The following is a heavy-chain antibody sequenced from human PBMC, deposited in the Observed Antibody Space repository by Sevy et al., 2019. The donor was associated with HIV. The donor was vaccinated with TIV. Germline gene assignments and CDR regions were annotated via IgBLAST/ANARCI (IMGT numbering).Heavy chain of an antibody. CDR2: IRNKAYDGTT. Sequence: GGSLRLSCKASGFTFGDYAMSWFRQAPGKGLEWEGFIRNKAYDGTTEYAASVKGRFTISRDDSKSIAYLQMNSLKTEDTAVYYCTRDPTEGIAVAGNWYDPWGQGTLVTVSS. V-gene: IGHV3-49*03. CDR3: TRDPTEGIAVAGNWYDP. D-gene: IGHD6-19*01. CDR1: GFTFGDYA. J-gene: IGHJ5*02.